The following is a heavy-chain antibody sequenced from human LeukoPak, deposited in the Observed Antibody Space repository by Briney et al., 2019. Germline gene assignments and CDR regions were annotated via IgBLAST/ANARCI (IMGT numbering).Heavy chain of an antibody. CDR1: GFTFSSYA. D-gene: IGHD5-18*01. V-gene: IGHV3-30-3*01. CDR2: ISYDGSNT. Sequence: GGSLRLSCAASGFTFSSYAMHWVRQAPGKGLEWVALISYDGSNTYYADSVKGQFTISRDNSKNTLYLQMNSLRAEDTALYYCARDQVMSGGYSYGLPDYWGQGTLVTFSS. J-gene: IGHJ4*02. CDR3: ARDQVMSGGYSYGLPDY.